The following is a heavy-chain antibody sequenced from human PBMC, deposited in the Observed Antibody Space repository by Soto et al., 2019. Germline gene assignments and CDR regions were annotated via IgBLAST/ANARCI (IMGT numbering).Heavy chain of an antibody. CDR3: TSVLDLDY. CDR1: GFSLSNAS. CDR2: FSDGGTTI. D-gene: IGHD2-8*02. V-gene: IGHV3-74*01. J-gene: IGHJ4*02. Sequence: PGGSLKLSCATSGFSLSNASMYWVRQVPGEGLEWVATFSDGGTTINTADSVKGRCTVSRDDAKNTVYLQMNSLRAGDTALYYCTSVLDLDYWGQGTLVTVSS.